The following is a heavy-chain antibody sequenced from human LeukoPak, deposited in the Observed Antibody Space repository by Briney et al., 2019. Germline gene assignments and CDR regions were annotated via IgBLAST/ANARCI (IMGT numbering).Heavy chain of an antibody. CDR1: GFTFSSYG. Sequence: PGGSLRLSCAASGFTFSSYGMHWVRQAPGKGLEWEAVIWYDGSNKYYADSVKGRFTISRDNSENTLYLQMNSLRAEDTAVYYCAKGRYFDWYDAFDIWGQGTMVTVSS. CDR3: AKGRYFDWYDAFDI. V-gene: IGHV3-33*06. J-gene: IGHJ3*02. D-gene: IGHD3-9*01. CDR2: IWYDGSNK.